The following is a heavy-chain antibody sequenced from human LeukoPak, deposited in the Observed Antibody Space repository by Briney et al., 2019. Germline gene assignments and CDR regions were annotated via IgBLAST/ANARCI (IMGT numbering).Heavy chain of an antibody. J-gene: IGHJ4*02. V-gene: IGHV4-39*01. CDR2: IYYSGST. Sequence: SETLSLTCTVSGGSISSSSYYWGWIRQPPGKGLEWIGSIYYSGSTYYNPSLKSRVTISVDTSKNQFPLKLSSVTAADTAVYYCARHVLRYSSGWYNYWGQGTLVTVSS. CDR3: ARHVLRYSSGWYNY. D-gene: IGHD6-13*01. CDR1: GGSISSSSYY.